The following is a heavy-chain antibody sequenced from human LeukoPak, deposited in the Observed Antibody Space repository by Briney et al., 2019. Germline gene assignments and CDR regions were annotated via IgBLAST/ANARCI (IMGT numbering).Heavy chain of an antibody. CDR1: GFTFSDSD. V-gene: IGHV3-73*01. CDR2: IRSKANTYAT. D-gene: IGHD3-22*01. CDR3: TRHSYYDSSGSLIDAFDI. Sequence: GGSLRLSCAASGFTFSDSDMHWVRRASGEGLEWIGRIRSKANTYATTYAASVKGSFTISRDDSKNTAYLQMNSLKTEDTAVYYCTRHSYYDSSGSLIDAFDIWGQGTMVTVSS. J-gene: IGHJ3*02.